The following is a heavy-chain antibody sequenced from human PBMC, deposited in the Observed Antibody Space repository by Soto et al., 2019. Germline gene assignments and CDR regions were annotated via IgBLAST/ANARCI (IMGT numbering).Heavy chain of an antibody. CDR3: ARERGTENVVVPAAVYYFDY. CDR1: GYTFTSYG. D-gene: IGHD2-2*01. J-gene: IGHJ4*02. CDR2: ISAYNGNT. Sequence: QVQLVQSGAEVKKPGASVKVSCKASGYTFTSYGISWVRQAPGQGLEWMGWISAYNGNTNYAQKLQGRGTMTTDTSTSTAYMELRSLRSDDTAVYYCARERGTENVVVPAAVYYFDYWGQGTLVTVSS. V-gene: IGHV1-18*01.